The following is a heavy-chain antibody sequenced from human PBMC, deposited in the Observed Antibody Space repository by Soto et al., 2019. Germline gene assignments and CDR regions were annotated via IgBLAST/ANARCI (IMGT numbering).Heavy chain of an antibody. Sequence: SETLSLTCTVSGGSISSYYWSWIRQPPGKGLEWIGYIYYSGRTNYNPSLKSRVTISVDTSKNQFSLKLSSVTAADTAVYYCARVRRDYYGSGSYSYFDYWGKGTLVTVSS. D-gene: IGHD3-10*01. V-gene: IGHV4-59*01. CDR1: GGSISSYY. CDR3: ARVRRDYYGSGSYSYFDY. CDR2: IYYSGRT. J-gene: IGHJ4*02.